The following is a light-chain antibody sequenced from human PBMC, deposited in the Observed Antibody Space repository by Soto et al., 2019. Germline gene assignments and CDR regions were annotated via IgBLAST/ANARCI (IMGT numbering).Light chain of an antibody. J-gene: IGKJ4*01. CDR1: QNIINY. V-gene: IGKV1-9*01. CDR2: AAS. CDR3: QQLNSYPFT. Sequence: DIQMTQSPSSLSASVGDRVTITCRASQNIINYLNWYQQKPGKAPKLLIYAASTLQSGVPSRFSGSGSGTEFTLTISSLQPEDFATYYCQQLNSYPFTFGGGTKVDIK.